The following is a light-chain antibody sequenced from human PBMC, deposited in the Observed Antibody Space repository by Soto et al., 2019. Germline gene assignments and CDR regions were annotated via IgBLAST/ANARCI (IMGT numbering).Light chain of an antibody. CDR2: DVS. CDR1: SSDVGGYNY. Sequence: QSALTQPASVSGSPGQSITISCTGTSSDVGGYNYVAWYQHHPGKAPKLMIYDVSNRPSGVSNRLSGSKSGNTASLIISGLQAEDEADYYCRSYTSSRTLSTYVFGTATKLTVL. CDR3: RSYTSSRTLSTYV. V-gene: IGLV2-14*03. J-gene: IGLJ1*01.